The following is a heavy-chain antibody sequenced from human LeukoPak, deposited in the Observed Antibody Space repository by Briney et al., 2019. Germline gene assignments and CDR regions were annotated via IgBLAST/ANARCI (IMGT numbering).Heavy chain of an antibody. CDR2: ISSSSSYI. D-gene: IGHD5-24*01. Sequence: PGGSLRLSCAASGFTFSSYSMNWVRQAPGKGLEWVSSISSSSSYIYYADSVKGRFTISRDNAKNSLYLQMNSLRAEDTAVYYCARDLDGSRAPDYWGQGTLVTVSS. CDR1: GFTFSSYS. V-gene: IGHV3-21*01. J-gene: IGHJ4*02. CDR3: ARDLDGSRAPDY.